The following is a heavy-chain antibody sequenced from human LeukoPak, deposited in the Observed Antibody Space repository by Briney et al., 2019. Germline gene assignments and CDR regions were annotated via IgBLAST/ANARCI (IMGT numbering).Heavy chain of an antibody. D-gene: IGHD5-18*01. Sequence: GGSLRLSCAASGFTFSSYAMSWVRQAPGKGLECVSPISGSGGSTSYADSVKGRFTISRDNSKNTLYLQMNSLRAEDTAVYYCARGRDTGRQYYFDYWGQGTLVTVAS. CDR3: ARGRDTGRQYYFDY. J-gene: IGHJ4*02. V-gene: IGHV3-23*01. CDR1: GFTFSSYA. CDR2: ISGSGGST.